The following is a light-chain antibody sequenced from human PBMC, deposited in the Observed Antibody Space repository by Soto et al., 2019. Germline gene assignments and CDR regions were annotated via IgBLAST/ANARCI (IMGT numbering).Light chain of an antibody. CDR2: GAS. CDR3: QQRSNWPIT. Sequence: EIVLTQSPGTLSLSPGERATLSCRASQSVSSSYLAWYQQKPGQAPRLLIYGASSRATGIPDRFSGSGSGTDFTLTIRSLEPEDFAVYYCQQRSNWPITFGQGTRLEIK. V-gene: IGKV3D-20*02. CDR1: QSVSSSY. J-gene: IGKJ5*01.